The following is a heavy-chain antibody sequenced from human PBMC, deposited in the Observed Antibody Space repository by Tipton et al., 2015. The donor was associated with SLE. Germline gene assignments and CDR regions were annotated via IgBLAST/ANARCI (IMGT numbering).Heavy chain of an antibody. J-gene: IGHJ4*02. CDR2: IDPSDSDT. CDR1: GYSFTNSW. D-gene: IGHD3-10*01. V-gene: IGHV5-51*03. CDR3: ARRWVQTVFDY. Sequence: QLVQSGAEVKKPGEALQISCRTSGYSFTNSWIVWFRHMPGKGLECMGMIDPSDSDTRYNPSFQGHVPMSIDRSTTTAYLQWRSLKASDTAMYFCARRWVQTVFDYWGQGTLVTVSS.